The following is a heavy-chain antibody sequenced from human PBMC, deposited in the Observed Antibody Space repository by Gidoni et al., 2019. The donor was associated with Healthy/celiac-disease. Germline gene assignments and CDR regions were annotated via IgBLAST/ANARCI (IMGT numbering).Heavy chain of an antibody. CDR1: GYSISSGYY. CDR3: ARDQGNWFDP. J-gene: IGHJ5*02. Sequence: QVQLQESGPGLVQPSETLSLTCPVSGYSISSGYYWGWIRQPPGKGLEWIGSIYHSGSTYYNPSLKSRVTISVDTSKNQFSLKLSSVTAADTAVYYCARDQGNWFDPWGQGTLVTVSS. V-gene: IGHV4-38-2*02. CDR2: IYHSGST.